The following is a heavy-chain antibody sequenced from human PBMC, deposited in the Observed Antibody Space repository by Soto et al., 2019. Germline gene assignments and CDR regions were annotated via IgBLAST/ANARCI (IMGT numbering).Heavy chain of an antibody. V-gene: IGHV4-59*01. CDR2: IYYSGNT. D-gene: IGHD6-6*01. CDR3: ARGWRQLVPNCFDP. J-gene: IGHJ5*02. Sequence: QVQLQESGPGLVKPSETLSLTCTVSGGSISSYYWSWIRQPPGKGLEWIGYIYYSGNTNYNPSLKRRVTISVDTSKNQFSLKLSSVTAADTAVYYCARGWRQLVPNCFDPWGQGTLVTVSS. CDR1: GGSISSYY.